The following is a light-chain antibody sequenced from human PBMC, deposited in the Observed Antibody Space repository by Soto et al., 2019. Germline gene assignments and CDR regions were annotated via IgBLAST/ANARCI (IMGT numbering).Light chain of an antibody. Sequence: DIQMTQSPSSVSASVGDRVTISCRASHDVRSWLAWYQQKPGKAPNLLIYGASTLQSRVPSRFSGSGSGTDCTLTISSLQPEDFATYYCQQANGDPWTFGQGTKVEIK. V-gene: IGKV1-12*02. CDR2: GAS. CDR3: QQANGDPWT. CDR1: HDVRSW. J-gene: IGKJ1*01.